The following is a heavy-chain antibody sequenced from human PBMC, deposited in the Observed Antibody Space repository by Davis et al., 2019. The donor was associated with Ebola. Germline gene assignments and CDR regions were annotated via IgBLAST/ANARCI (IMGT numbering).Heavy chain of an antibody. D-gene: IGHD6-19*01. V-gene: IGHV4-39*07. J-gene: IGHJ6*04. CDR2: IYYSGST. CDR3: ARVGSGWYLDYYYGMDV. Sequence: MPGGSLRLSCTVSGGSISSSSYYWGWIRQPPGKGLEWIGSIYYSGSTYYNPSLKSRVTISVDTSKNQFSLKLSSVTAADTAVYYCARVGSGWYLDYYYGMDVWGKGTTVTVSS. CDR1: GGSISSSSYY.